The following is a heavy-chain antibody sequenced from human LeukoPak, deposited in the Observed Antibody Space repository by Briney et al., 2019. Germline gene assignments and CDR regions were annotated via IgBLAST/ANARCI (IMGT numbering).Heavy chain of an antibody. J-gene: IGHJ4*02. CDR1: GGPFSGYF. Sequence: SEALSLTCAVSGGPFSGYFWSWIRQSSGKGLEWIGEIHNSGTTNYNPSLNSRVTISEDTSKNQFYLKLSSVSVADTAVYYCSRRYYYNLGSFPFDFWGQGTLVTVSS. V-gene: IGHV4-34*01. D-gene: IGHD3-10*01. CDR2: IHNSGTT. CDR3: SRRYYYNLGSFPFDF.